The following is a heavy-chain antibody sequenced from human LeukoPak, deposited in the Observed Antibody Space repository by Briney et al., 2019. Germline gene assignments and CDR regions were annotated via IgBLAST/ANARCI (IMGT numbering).Heavy chain of an antibody. CDR1: GFTFSSYG. CDR3: ARGIRYYDILTGHVKGHDNSYYYYMDV. D-gene: IGHD3-9*01. V-gene: IGHV3-30*03. J-gene: IGHJ6*03. Sequence: PGRSLRLSCAASGFTFSSYGMHWVRQAPGKGLEWVAVISYDGSNKYYGDSVKGRFTISRDNSKNTLYLQMNSLRAEDTAVYYCARGIRYYDILTGHVKGHDNSYYYYMDVWGQGTAVTISS. CDR2: ISYDGSNK.